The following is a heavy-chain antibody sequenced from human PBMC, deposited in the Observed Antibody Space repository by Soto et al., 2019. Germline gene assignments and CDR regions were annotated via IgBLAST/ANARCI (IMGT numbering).Heavy chain of an antibody. Sequence: AETLSLTCTVSGDSISDYYWSWIRQPAGKGLEWIGRFYYSGNTKSNPSLKSRVTMSADTSKNQFSLSLRSVTAADSAIYYCARMYNSGFYRPEGAYFFYGMDVWGQGTTVTVSS. CDR2: FYYSGNT. CDR1: GDSISDYY. V-gene: IGHV4-4*07. CDR3: ARMYNSGFYRPEGAYFFYGMDV. D-gene: IGHD6-19*01. J-gene: IGHJ6*02.